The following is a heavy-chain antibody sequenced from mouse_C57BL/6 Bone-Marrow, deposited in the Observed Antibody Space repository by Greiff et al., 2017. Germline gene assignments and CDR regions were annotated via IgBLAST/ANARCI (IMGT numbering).Heavy chain of an antibody. Sequence: VQLQQSGPELVKPGASVKISCKVSGYAFRSPWMNWVKQRPGKGLEWIGRIYPGDGDTNYHGKVKGKATLTADKSTSTAYMQLSSLTSEDSAVYFCARSGISSLFAYWGQGTLVTVSA. CDR1: GYAFRSPW. CDR3: ARSGISSLFAY. J-gene: IGHJ3*01. V-gene: IGHV1-82*01. CDR2: IYPGDGDT. D-gene: IGHD1-1*01.